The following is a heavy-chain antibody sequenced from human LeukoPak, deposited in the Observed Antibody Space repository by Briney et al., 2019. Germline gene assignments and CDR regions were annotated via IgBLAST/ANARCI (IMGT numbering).Heavy chain of an antibody. V-gene: IGHV3-30*02. CDR1: GFTFSSYG. CDR3: AKDLGDYGSGSYYNQWLSDY. J-gene: IGHJ4*02. CDR2: IRYDGSNK. D-gene: IGHD3-10*01. Sequence: PGGSLRLSCAASGFTFSSYGMHWVRQAPGKGLEWVAFIRYDGSNKYYADSVKGRFTISRDNSKNTLYLQMNSLRAEDTAVYYCAKDLGDYGSGSYYNQWLSDYWGQGTLVTVSS.